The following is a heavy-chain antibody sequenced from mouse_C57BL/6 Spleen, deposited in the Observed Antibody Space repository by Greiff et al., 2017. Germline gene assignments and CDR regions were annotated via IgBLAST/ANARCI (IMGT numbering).Heavy chain of an antibody. J-gene: IGHJ1*03. CDR3: ARVITTVGYFDV. CDR2: IDPSDSET. Sequence: QVQLQQPGAELVRPGSSVKLSCKASGYTFTSYWMHWVKQRPLQGLEWIGNIDPSDSETHYNQKFKDKATLTVDKSSSTAYMQLSSLTSEDSAVYYCARVITTVGYFDVWGTGTTVTVSS. V-gene: IGHV1-52*01. CDR1: GYTFTSYW. D-gene: IGHD1-1*01.